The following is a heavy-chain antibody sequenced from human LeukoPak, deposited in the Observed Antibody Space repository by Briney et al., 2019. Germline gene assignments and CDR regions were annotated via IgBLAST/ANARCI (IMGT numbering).Heavy chain of an antibody. CDR2: IYYSGST. J-gene: IGHJ6*02. CDR3: ARGPKYAPGTYTFYYGLDV. Sequence: SETLSLTCTVSGGSISSHYWSWIRQPPGKGLEWIGYIYYSGSTNYNPSLKSRVTISIDTSNNHFPLKLSSVTAADTAVYYCARGPKYAPGTYTFYYGLDVWGRGTTVTVSS. V-gene: IGHV4-59*11. CDR1: GGSISSHY. D-gene: IGHD4-4*01.